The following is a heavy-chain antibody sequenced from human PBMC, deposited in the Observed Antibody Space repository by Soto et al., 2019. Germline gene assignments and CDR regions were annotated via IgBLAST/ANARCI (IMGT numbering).Heavy chain of an antibody. CDR1: GFTVTNAW. CDR2: IKSKTDGGTT. Sequence: EVQLVESGGGLVKPGGSLRLSCAASGFTVTNAWMSWVRQAPGKGLEWVGRIKSKTDGGTTDYAAPVKGRFTISGDDSKNTLYLQMNSLKTEDTAVYYCTTEQHTGYCDGASCDSHAFDIWGQGTMVTVAS. V-gene: IGHV3-15*07. D-gene: IGHD2-15*01. J-gene: IGHJ3*02. CDR3: TTEQHTGYCDGASCDSHAFDI.